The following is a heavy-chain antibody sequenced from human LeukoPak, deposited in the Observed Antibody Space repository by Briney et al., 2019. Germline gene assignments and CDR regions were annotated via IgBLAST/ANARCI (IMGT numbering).Heavy chain of an antibody. Sequence: ASVKVSCKASGYTFTGYYMHWVRQAPGQGLEWMGIINPSGGSTSYAQKFQGRVTMTRDTYTSTVYMELSSLRSEDTAVYYCARDQPRPLYDSSGYYSYYYYYMDVWGKGTTVTISS. J-gene: IGHJ6*03. CDR3: ARDQPRPLYDSSGYYSYYYYYMDV. CDR1: GYTFTGYY. CDR2: INPSGGST. D-gene: IGHD3-22*01. V-gene: IGHV1-46*01.